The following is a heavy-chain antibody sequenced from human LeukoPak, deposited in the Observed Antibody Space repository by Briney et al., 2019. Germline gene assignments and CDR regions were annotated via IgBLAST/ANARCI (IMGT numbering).Heavy chain of an antibody. J-gene: IGHJ4*02. CDR2: ISSDGSNG. CDR3: AKDRGSGLGDYFDY. D-gene: IGHD3-10*01. Sequence: GGSLRLSCAASRFPFSNYGVHWVRQAPGKGLEWLAVISSDGSNGHYADSVKGRFTVSRDNSKNTLYHQMDSLRAEDTAVYYCAKDRGSGLGDYFDYWGQGTLVTVSS. CDR1: RFPFSNYG. V-gene: IGHV3-30*18.